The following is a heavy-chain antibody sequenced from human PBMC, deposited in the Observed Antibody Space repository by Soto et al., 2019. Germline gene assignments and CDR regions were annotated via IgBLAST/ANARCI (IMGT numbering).Heavy chain of an antibody. CDR1: GGTFSSYT. CDR2: IIPILGIA. CDR3: ARDRRGYCSGGSCSYFYYSCGMDV. J-gene: IGHJ6*02. V-gene: IGHV1-69*08. D-gene: IGHD2-15*01. Sequence: QVQLVQSGAEVKKPGSSVKVSCKASGGTFSSYTISWVRQAPGQGLEWMGRIIPILGIANYAQKFQGRVTSTADKATSTADLELSSLRSEDTAVYYCARDRRGYCSGGSCSYFYYSCGMDVWGQGTTVTVSS.